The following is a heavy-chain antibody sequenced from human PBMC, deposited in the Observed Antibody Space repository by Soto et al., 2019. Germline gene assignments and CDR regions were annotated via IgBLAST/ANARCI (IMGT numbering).Heavy chain of an antibody. D-gene: IGHD5-18*01. CDR1: GGTSSSYA. CDR3: ARDRVIQLSPRTAYYYGIDV. Sequence: QVQLVQSGAEVKKPGPSVKVSCKASGGTSSSYAISWVRQAPGQGLEWMGGTIPIFGTANYAQKFQGRVTSTADESTSPAYMELSSLRSEDTAVYYCARDRVIQLSPRTAYYYGIDVWGQGTTVTVSS. CDR2: TIPIFGTA. J-gene: IGHJ6*02. V-gene: IGHV1-69*01.